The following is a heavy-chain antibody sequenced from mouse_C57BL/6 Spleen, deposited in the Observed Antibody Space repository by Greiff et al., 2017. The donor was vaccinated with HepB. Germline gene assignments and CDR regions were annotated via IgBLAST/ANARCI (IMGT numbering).Heavy chain of an antibody. CDR2: IYPRSGNT. CDR3: ARIGMDYHGSSYWYFDV. J-gene: IGHJ1*03. D-gene: IGHD1-1*01. CDR1: GYTFTSYG. Sequence: QVQLQQSGAELARPGASVKLSCKASGYTFTSYGISWVKQRTGQGLEWIGEIYPRSGNTYYNEKFKGKATLTADKSSSTAYMELRSLTSEDSAVYFCARIGMDYHGSSYWYFDVWGTGTTVTVSS. V-gene: IGHV1-81*01.